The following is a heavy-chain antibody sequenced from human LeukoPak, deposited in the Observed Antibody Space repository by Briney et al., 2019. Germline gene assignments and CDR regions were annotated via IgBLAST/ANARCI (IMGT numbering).Heavy chain of an antibody. Sequence: GGSLRLSCAASGFSFNSDWMDWVRQAPGKGLEWVANIKHDESEKNYSDSVKGRFTISRDNAQNSLYLQMNGLRAEDTAVYYCAKYSGYSYGFNDYWGQGTLVTVSS. J-gene: IGHJ4*02. CDR2: IKHDESEK. D-gene: IGHD5-18*01. CDR3: AKYSGYSYGFNDY. CDR1: GFSFNSDW. V-gene: IGHV3-7*03.